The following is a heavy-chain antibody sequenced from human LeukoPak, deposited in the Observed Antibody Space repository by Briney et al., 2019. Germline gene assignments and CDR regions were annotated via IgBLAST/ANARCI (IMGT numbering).Heavy chain of an antibody. CDR2: ISSSGSTI. V-gene: IGHV3-48*03. D-gene: IGHD3-10*02. Sequence: PGGSLRLSCAASGFTFSSYEMNWVRQAQGKGLEWVSYISSSGSTIYYADSVKGRFTISSDNAKNSLYLTMNRLRGEDTAVYYCAELGITMIGGVWGKGTTVTISS. CDR3: AELGITMIGGV. CDR1: GFTFSSYE. J-gene: IGHJ6*04.